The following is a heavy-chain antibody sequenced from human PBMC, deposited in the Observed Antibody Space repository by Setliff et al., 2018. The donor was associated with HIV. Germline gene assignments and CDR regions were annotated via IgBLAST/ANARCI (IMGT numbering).Heavy chain of an antibody. V-gene: IGHV1-69*01. CDR3: ARGRNYDSSGYGDYYYMDV. CDR1: TFNNDA. J-gene: IGHJ6*03. D-gene: IGHD3-22*01. CDR2: IIPFTGTT. Sequence: TFNNDAITWVRQAPGQGLEWMRGIIPFTGTTNYAQKFQGRVTVTADESTSTAYMQLSSLRSDDTAVYYCARGRNYDSSGYGDYYYMDVWGKGTTVTVSS.